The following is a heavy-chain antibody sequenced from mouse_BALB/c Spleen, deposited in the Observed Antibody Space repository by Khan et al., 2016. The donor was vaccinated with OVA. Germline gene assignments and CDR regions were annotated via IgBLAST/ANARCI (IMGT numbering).Heavy chain of an antibody. D-gene: IGHD1-1*01. CDR2: INPSTGYT. J-gene: IGHJ2*01. V-gene: IGHV1-7*01. CDR3: ARRGLRWDFDY. CDR1: GYTFINYW. Sequence: XQLQQSGAELAKPGASVKMSCKASGYTFINYWILWVKQRPGQGLEWIGYINPSTGYTEYNQNFKDKATLTADKSSSTAYMQLSSLTSEDSAVYYCARRGLRWDFDYGGQGTTLTVSS.